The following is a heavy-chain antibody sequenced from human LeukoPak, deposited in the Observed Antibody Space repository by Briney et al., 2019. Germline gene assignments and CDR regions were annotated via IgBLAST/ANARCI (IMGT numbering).Heavy chain of an antibody. D-gene: IGHD5-24*01. Sequence: PSETLSLTCTVSGGSISSGSYYWSWIRQPAGKGLEWIGRIYTSGGTNYNPSLKSRVTISVDTSKNQFSLKLSSVTAADTAVYYCARLIFGRDGYKPYCYYYMDVWGKGTTVTISS. V-gene: IGHV4-61*02. CDR3: ARLIFGRDGYKPYCYYYMDV. CDR2: IYTSGGT. J-gene: IGHJ6*03. CDR1: GGSISSGSYY.